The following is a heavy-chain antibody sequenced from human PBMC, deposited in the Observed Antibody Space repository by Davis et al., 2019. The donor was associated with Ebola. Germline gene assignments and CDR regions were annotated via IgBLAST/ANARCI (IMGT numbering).Heavy chain of an antibody. Sequence: GESLKISCQGSGYSFTTSWIGWLRQMPGKGLEWMGIIYPDDSSIKYSPSFQGQVTISVDKSVNTVYVQWSSLKASDTAMYYCARPYGGNAYFDYWGQGTLVTVSS. CDR2: IYPDDSSI. J-gene: IGHJ4*02. CDR1: GYSFTTSW. V-gene: IGHV5-51*01. CDR3: ARPYGGNAYFDY. D-gene: IGHD4-23*01.